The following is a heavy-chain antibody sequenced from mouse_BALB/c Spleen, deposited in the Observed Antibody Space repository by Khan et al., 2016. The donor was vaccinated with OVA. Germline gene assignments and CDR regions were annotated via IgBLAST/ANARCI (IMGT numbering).Heavy chain of an antibody. CDR1: DYMFTTYW. D-gene: IGHD1-1*01. V-gene: IGHV1-7*01. Sequence: QMQLEESGAELAKPGASVKMSCKAPDYMFTTYWTHWVKQRPGQGLEWIGYINPSTGYTEYNQKFKDKATLTADKSSSTAYMQLSSLTSEDTAVYYCANHGSSSAWFAYWGQGTLVTVSA. CDR2: INPSTGYT. J-gene: IGHJ3*01. CDR3: ANHGSSSAWFAY.